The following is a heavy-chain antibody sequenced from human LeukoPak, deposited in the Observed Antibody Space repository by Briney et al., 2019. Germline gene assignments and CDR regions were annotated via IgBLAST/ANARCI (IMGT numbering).Heavy chain of an antibody. J-gene: IGHJ4*02. CDR1: GYTFTGYY. D-gene: IGHD6-13*01. V-gene: IGHV1-2*02. CDR3: ARDFLAGIAAAGIFDY. Sequence: ASVKVSCKASGYTFTGYYMHWVRQAPGQGLEWMGWINPNSGGTNYAQKFQGRVTMTRDTSISTAYMELSRLRSDDTAVYFCARDFLAGIAAAGIFDYWGQGTLVTVSS. CDR2: INPNSGGT.